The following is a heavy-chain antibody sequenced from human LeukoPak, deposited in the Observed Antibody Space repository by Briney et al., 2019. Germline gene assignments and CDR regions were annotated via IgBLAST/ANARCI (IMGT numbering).Heavy chain of an antibody. Sequence: PGGSLRLSCAASGFTFSSYAMHWVRQAPGKGLGWVAVISYDGSNKYYADSVKGRFTISRDNSKNTLYLQMNSLRAEDTAVYYCAKSLAPFYFDSWGQGTLVTVSS. V-gene: IGHV3-30*04. J-gene: IGHJ4*02. CDR3: AKSLAPFYFDS. CDR2: ISYDGSNK. CDR1: GFTFSSYA.